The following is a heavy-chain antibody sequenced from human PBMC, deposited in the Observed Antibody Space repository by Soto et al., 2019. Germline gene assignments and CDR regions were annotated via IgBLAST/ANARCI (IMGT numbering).Heavy chain of an antibody. Sequence: QLQLQESGPGLVKPSETLSLTCTVSGGSISSSDYFWGWIRQPPGKGLEWIGNIIYSGSASYHPSLKSRVTISVDTSKNQVSLKLNSVTAADTAVYICVSCDPWVGFDYWGQGTLVTVSS. CDR2: IIYSGSA. V-gene: IGHV4-39*01. J-gene: IGHJ4*02. CDR3: VSCDPWVGFDY. D-gene: IGHD1-26*01. CDR1: GGSISSSDYF.